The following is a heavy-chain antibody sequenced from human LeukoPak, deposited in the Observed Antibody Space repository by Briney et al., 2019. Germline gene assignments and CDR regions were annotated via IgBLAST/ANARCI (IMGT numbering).Heavy chain of an antibody. V-gene: IGHV1-69*01. CDR3: ARDRVFSGSYLVFFDY. D-gene: IGHD1-26*01. CDR2: IIPIFGTA. J-gene: IGHJ4*02. CDR1: RGTFTSYA. Sequence: SVKVSCKASRGTFTSYAISWVRQAPGQGLEWMGGIIPIFGTANYAQKFQGRVTITADESTSTAYMELSSLRSEDTAVYYCARDRVFSGSYLVFFDYWGQGTLVTVSS.